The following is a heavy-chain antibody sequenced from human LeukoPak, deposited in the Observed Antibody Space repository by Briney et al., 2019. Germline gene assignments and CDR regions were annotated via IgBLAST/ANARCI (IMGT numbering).Heavy chain of an antibody. CDR3: ARDYVIQKWVPLGL. CDR2: IIPIFGTA. Sequence: SVKVSCKASGDTFSIYAISWVRQAPGQGLEWMGGIIPIFGTANYAQKLRGRVTINADESTSTAYMELSSLRSEDTAVYYCARDYVIQKWVPLGLWGQGTVVSVSS. V-gene: IGHV1-69*01. J-gene: IGHJ4*02. CDR1: GDTFSIYA. D-gene: IGHD5-12*01.